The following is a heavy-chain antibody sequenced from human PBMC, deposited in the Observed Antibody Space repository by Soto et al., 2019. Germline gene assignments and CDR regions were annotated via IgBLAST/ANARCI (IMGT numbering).Heavy chain of an antibody. CDR3: ARDRLGATGDY. CDR2: ISAYNTNT. Sequence: QVQLVQSGAEVKKPGASVKVSCKASGYTFTSYGISWVRQAPGQGLEWMGWISAYNTNTNYAQKLQGRVTMTTDTSPSTSYIELRSLRSDDTAVYFCARDRLGATGDYWGQGTLVTVSS. CDR1: GYTFTSYG. D-gene: IGHD1-26*01. J-gene: IGHJ4*02. V-gene: IGHV1-18*01.